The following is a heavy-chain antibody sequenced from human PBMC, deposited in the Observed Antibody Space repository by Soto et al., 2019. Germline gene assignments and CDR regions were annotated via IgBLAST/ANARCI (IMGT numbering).Heavy chain of an antibody. CDR3: ARFRWFDP. J-gene: IGHJ5*02. CDR2: IHYSGST. V-gene: IGHV4-59*08. Sequence: SEPLSLTSAGSGGSISIDYWSWIRQPPGRGLEWIGYIHYSGSTNYNPSLKSRVTISVDTSKNQFSLKLNSVTAADTAVYYCARFRWFDPWGQGILVT. CDR1: GGSISIDY.